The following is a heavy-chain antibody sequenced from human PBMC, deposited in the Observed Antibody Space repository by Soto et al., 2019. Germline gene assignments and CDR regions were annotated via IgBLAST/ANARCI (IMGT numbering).Heavy chain of an antibody. D-gene: IGHD6-13*01. CDR1: EFTFSSYE. V-gene: IGHV3-48*03. CDR3: VRFGGAAAGPGDY. Sequence: EVQLVESGGGLVQPGGSLRLSCVASEFTFSSYEMNWVRQAPGKGLELVSYISTSGTTIYYTDSVKGRFTISRDNAKKSLYLQMNILRAEDTAVYYCVRFGGAAAGPGDYWGQGTLVTVSS. CDR2: ISTSGTTI. J-gene: IGHJ4*02.